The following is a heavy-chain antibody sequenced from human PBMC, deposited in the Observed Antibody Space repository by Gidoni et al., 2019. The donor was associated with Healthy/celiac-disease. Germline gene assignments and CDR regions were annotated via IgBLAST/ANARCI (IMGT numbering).Heavy chain of an antibody. CDR1: GFTFSSYG. V-gene: IGHV3-30*18. D-gene: IGHD6-13*01. Sequence: QVQLVESGGGVVQPGRSLRPSCAASGFTFSSYGLHWVRQAPGKGLEWVAVISYDGSNKYYADSVKGRFTISRDNSKNTLYLQMNSLRAEDTAVYYCAKFTATGSSWSSWGQGTLVTVSS. CDR2: ISYDGSNK. CDR3: AKFTATGSSWSS. J-gene: IGHJ4*02.